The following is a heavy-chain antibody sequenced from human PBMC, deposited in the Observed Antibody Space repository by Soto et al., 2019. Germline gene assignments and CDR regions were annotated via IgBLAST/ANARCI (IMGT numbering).Heavy chain of an antibody. D-gene: IGHD3-10*01. CDR2: IFYSGST. V-gene: IGHV4-39*01. CDR3: ARRYGWLYFDY. CDR1: CDSLSSSNYF. Sequence: TSETLFLTCTVSCDSLSSSNYFWGWIRQPPGKGLEWIGTIFYSGSTYYNPSLKSRVTISVDTSKNQFSLKLTSVTAADTALYYCARRYGWLYFDYWGQGSLVTVSS. J-gene: IGHJ4*02.